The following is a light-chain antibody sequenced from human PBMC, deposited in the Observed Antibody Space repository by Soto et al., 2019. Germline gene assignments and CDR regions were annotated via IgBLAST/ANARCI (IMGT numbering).Light chain of an antibody. CDR3: SSYTSRTSVV. CDR2: EVS. CDR1: RSDVGRYTY. Sequence: QSALTQPASVSGSPGQSITISCTGTRSDVGRYTYVSWYQQYPGKAPKLIIFEVSIRPSGVSNRFSGSKSGTTASLTISGLQIEDEADYYCSSYTSRTSVVFGVGTKLTVL. J-gene: IGLJ2*01. V-gene: IGLV2-14*01.